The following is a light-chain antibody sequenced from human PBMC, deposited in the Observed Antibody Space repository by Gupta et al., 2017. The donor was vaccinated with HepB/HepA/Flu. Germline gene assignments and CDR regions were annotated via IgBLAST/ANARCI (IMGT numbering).Light chain of an antibody. CDR1: QGISSY. Sequence: AIRMTQPPSSFSASTGDRVTITCRASQGISSYLAWYQQKPGKAPKLLIYAASTVQSGVPSRFSGSGSGTDFTLTISCLQSEDFATYYCQQDDSYPLTFGGGTKVEIK. CDR2: AAS. CDR3: QQDDSYPLT. J-gene: IGKJ4*01. V-gene: IGKV1-8*01.